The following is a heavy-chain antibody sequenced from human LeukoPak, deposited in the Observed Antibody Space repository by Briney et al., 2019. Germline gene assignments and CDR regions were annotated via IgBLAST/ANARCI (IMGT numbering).Heavy chain of an antibody. J-gene: IGHJ4*02. CDR2: IYYSGST. V-gene: IGHV4-31*03. D-gene: IGHD4-17*01. CDR3: ARGIYGSTFDY. Sequence: SETLSLTCTVSGGSISSGGYYWSWIRQPPGKGLEWIGHIYYSGSTYYNPSLKSRVTISVDTSKNQFSLKLSSVTAADTAVYYCARGIYGSTFDYWGQGTLVTVSS. CDR1: GGSISSGGYY.